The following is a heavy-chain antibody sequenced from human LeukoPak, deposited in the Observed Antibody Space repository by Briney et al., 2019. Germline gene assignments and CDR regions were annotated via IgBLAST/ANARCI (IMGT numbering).Heavy chain of an antibody. Sequence: PSDTLSLTCTVSGASISSTSYYWGWIRQPPGKGLEWIGSIYYSGSTYYNPSLKSRVTISVDTSKNQFSLKLSSVTAADTAVYYCARGASGSPSLGDWGQGTLVTVSS. D-gene: IGHD6-19*01. CDR2: IYYSGST. CDR3: ARGASGSPSLGD. V-gene: IGHV4-39*07. J-gene: IGHJ4*02. CDR1: GASISSTSYY.